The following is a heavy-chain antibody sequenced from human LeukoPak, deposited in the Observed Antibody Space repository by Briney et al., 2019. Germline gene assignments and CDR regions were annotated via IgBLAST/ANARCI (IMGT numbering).Heavy chain of an antibody. CDR1: GGSIINYY. CDR2: MHHSGST. CDR3: ARHAAVEGSSGWSPLWWFDP. D-gene: IGHD6-19*01. J-gene: IGHJ5*02. Sequence: PSETLSLTCTVSGGSIINYYWSGLRQPPGEAVEWIGYMHHSGSTKHNPYLKSRVTISVDTSESQFSLKLSSVTAADTAVYYCARHAAVEGSSGWSPLWWFDPWGQGTLVTVSS. V-gene: IGHV4-59*08.